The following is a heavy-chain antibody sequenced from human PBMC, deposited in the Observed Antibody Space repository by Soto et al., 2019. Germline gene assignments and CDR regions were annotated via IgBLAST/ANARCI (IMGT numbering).Heavy chain of an antibody. CDR2: IYYSGST. Sequence: IRQHKGKGLEWIGYIYYSGSTYYNPSLKSRVTISVDTSKNQFSLKLSSVNAADTAVYYCASFSRTTTSEYYSHGLHV. J-gene: IGHJ6*01. V-gene: IGHV4-30-4*06. D-gene: IGHD1-1*01. CDR3: ASFSRTTTSEYYSHGLHV.